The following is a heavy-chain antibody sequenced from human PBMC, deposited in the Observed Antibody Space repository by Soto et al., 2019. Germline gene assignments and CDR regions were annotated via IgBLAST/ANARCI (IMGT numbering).Heavy chain of an antibody. CDR2: MNPGSGDT. V-gene: IGHV1-8*01. CDR1: GYSFTNND. Sequence: ASVKVSCKASGYSFTNNDVTWVRQATGQGLEWMGWMNPGSGDTGYAQKFQGRVTMTRDISIATAYLELISLRSDDTAIYYCARMATFGSLNWFDPWGQGTLVTVSS. J-gene: IGHJ5*02. D-gene: IGHD3-16*01. CDR3: ARMATFGSLNWFDP.